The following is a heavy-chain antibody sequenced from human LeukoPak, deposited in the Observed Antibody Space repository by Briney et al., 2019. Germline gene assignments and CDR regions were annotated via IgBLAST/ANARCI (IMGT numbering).Heavy chain of an antibody. V-gene: IGHV3-23*01. Sequence: GGSLRLSCAASGFTFTIYALSWVRQAPGKGLEWVSGISGSGGGTYYAGSVRGRFTISRDNSKNTLYLQMNSLRAEDTAVYYCAKDWPRGDAFDIWGQGTMVTVSS. J-gene: IGHJ3*02. CDR1: GFTFTIYA. CDR2: ISGSGGGT. CDR3: AKDWPRGDAFDI.